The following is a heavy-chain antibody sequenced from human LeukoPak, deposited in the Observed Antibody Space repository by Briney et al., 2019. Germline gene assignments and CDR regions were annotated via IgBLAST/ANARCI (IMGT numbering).Heavy chain of an antibody. J-gene: IGHJ4*02. CDR2: IKQDGSEK. Sequence: GGSLRLSCAASGFTFNSFWMSWVRQAPGKGLEWVANIKQDGSEKNYVDSVRGRFTISRDNAKNSLYLQMNSLRAEDTAVYYCARDLSYGDYSVKQFDYWGQGTLVTVSS. CDR3: ARDLSYGDYSVKQFDY. D-gene: IGHD4-17*01. CDR1: GFTFNSFW. V-gene: IGHV3-7*01.